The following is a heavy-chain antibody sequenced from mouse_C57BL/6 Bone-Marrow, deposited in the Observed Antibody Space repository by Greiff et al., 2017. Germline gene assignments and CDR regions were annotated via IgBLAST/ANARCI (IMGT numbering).Heavy chain of an antibody. J-gene: IGHJ2*01. CDR2: IYPGSGNT. V-gene: IGHV1-76*01. Sequence: VQLQESGAELVRPGASVKLSCKASGFTFTDYYINWVKQRPGQGLEWIARIYPGSGNTYYNEKFKGKATLTTDKSSSTAYMQISSLTSEDSAVYFCARRRCVDYWGQGTTLTVSS. CDR1: GFTFTDYY. CDR3: ARRRCVDY.